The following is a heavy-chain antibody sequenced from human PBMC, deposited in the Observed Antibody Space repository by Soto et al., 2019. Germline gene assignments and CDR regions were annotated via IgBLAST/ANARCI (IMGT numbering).Heavy chain of an antibody. CDR1: GDSISSPHYY. D-gene: IGHD3-22*01. Sequence: QVHLQESGPGLVKPSQTLSLSCTVSGDSISSPHYYWTWIRQPPGKGLEWVGYISYTGNNFYNPALKGRVAMSVDPSTNQFSLKLASVTDADTAVYFCAREPKQNYDSSPWNGGFDSWGPGTLVTVSS. CDR2: ISYTGNN. J-gene: IGHJ4*02. V-gene: IGHV4-30-4*01. CDR3: AREPKQNYDSSPWNGGFDS.